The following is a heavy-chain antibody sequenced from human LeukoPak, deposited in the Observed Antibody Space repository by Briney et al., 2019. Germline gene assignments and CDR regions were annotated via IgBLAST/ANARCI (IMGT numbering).Heavy chain of an antibody. CDR1: GGSISSYY. J-gene: IGHJ2*01. CDR3: ARYGDPWYFDL. D-gene: IGHD7-27*01. CDR2: IYYSGGT. Sequence: SETLSLTCTVSGGSISSYYWSWIRQPPGKGLEWIGYIYYSGGTNYNPSLKSRVTISVDTSKNQFSLKLSSVTAADTAVYYCARYGDPWYFDLWGRGTLVTVSS. V-gene: IGHV4-59*01.